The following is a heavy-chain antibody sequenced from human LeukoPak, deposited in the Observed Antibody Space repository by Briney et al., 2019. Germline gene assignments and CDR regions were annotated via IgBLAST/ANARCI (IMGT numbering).Heavy chain of an antibody. D-gene: IGHD3-22*01. CDR3: AKDLIEYYYDSSGGYYFDY. CDR2: ISGSGSST. CDR1: GFTFGNYA. Sequence: PGGSLRLSCAASGFTFGNYAMSWVRQAPGKGLEWVSAISGSGSSTYYADSVKGRFTISRDNSKNTLYLQMNSLRAEDSAVYYCAKDLIEYYYDSSGGYYFDYWGQGTLVTVSS. V-gene: IGHV3-23*01. J-gene: IGHJ4*02.